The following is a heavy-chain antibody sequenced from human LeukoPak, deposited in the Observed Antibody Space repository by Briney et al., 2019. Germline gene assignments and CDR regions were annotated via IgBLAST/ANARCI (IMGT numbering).Heavy chain of an antibody. J-gene: IGHJ4*02. V-gene: IGHV4-59*01. D-gene: IGHD3-10*01. CDR1: GGSNSSYY. Sequence: SETLSLTCTASGGSNSSYYWSWIRQPPGKGLEWIGYIYYSGSTNYNPSLKSRVTISVDTSKNQFSLKLSSVTAADTAVYYCARDRLRGVYFDYWGQGTLVTVSS. CDR3: ARDRLRGVYFDY. CDR2: IYYSGST.